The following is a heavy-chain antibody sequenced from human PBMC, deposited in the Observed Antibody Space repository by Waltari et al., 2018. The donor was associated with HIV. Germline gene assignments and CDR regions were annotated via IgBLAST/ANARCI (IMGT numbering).Heavy chain of an antibody. Sequence: HLQLQESGPGLVKPSETLSLTCTVSGGSISRSIHYWGWILQPPGKGLEWIGSLYYSGSTSLIPSRKCRVTLAVERCKGQVSRTPGSVTAADTAVYYCARENCGETGTCYDFWRGYYPDNWGQGTLVTVSS. CDR3: ARENCGETGTCYDFWRGYYPDN. CDR1: GGSISRSIHY. J-gene: IGHJ4*02. CDR2: LYYSGST. V-gene: IGHV4-39*07. D-gene: IGHD3-3*01.